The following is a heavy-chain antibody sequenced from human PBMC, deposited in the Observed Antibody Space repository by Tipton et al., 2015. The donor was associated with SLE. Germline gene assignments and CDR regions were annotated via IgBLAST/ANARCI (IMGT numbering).Heavy chain of an antibody. V-gene: IGHV4-34*01. Sequence: TLSLTCAVYGGSFSGYYWSWIRQPPRKGLEWIGEINHSGSTNYNPSLKSRVTISMDTSKNQFSLKASSVTAADTAVYYRARVRYCSSTSCSYYFDYWGQGTLVTVSS. D-gene: IGHD2-2*01. CDR1: GGSFSGYY. CDR2: INHSGST. CDR3: ARVRYCSSTSCSYYFDY. J-gene: IGHJ4*02.